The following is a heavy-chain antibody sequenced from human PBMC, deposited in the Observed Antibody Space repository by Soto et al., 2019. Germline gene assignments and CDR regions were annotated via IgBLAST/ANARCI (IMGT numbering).Heavy chain of an antibody. J-gene: IGHJ5*02. CDR3: ARNVYCSGDRCLGGWFDP. Sequence: QVQLVQSGTEVRKPGASVKVSCKTSGYTFTAFYLHWLRQAPGQGPEWMGWIHPKSGAIKSAQKFQGRVTMTRDTAINTAYLELNTLTSYATAVYYCARNVYCSGDRCLGGWFDPWGQGTLVTVSS. D-gene: IGHD2-15*01. CDR1: GYTFTAFY. V-gene: IGHV1-2*02. CDR2: IHPKSGAI.